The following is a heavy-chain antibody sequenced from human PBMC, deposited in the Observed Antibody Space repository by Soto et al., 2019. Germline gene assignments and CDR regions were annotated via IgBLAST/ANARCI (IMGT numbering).Heavy chain of an antibody. D-gene: IGHD6-19*01. CDR1: SGSISSSNL. J-gene: IGHJ6*03. CDR3: ARDRQWPGSSMDV. Sequence: QVQLQESVPGLVKPSGTLSLTFAVSSGSISSSNLWSWVRQPPGKGLEWIGEIYHSGSTNYNPSLKSRVTISLDKSKNHFSMKLSSVTAADTAVYYCARDRQWPGSSMDVWGKGTTVIVSS. V-gene: IGHV4-4*02. CDR2: IYHSGST.